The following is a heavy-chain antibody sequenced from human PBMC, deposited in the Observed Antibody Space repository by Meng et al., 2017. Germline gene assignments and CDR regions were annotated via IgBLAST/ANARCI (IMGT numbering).Heavy chain of an antibody. CDR1: VFTVSRYG. V-gene: IGHV3-33*01. CDR3: ARGRAALQWLAD. J-gene: IGHJ4*02. Sequence: QWELVACGGVVVQRGRSLTFSRSASVFTVSRYGMHWVRQAPGKGLEWVAVIWYDGSNKYYADSVKGRFTISRDNSKNTLYLQMNSLRAEDTAVYYCARGRAALQWLADWGQGTLVTVSS. D-gene: IGHD6-19*01. CDR2: IWYDGSNK.